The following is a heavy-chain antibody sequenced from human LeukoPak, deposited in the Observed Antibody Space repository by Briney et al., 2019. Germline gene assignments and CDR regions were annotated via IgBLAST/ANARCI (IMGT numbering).Heavy chain of an antibody. J-gene: IGHJ4*02. Sequence: GESLKISCKGSGYSFSNYWIGWVRQMPGKGLEWMGIIYPGDSDTRYSPSFDGQVTVSADKSISTAWLQWSSLKASDSAMYYYARGDGRRGFYFDYWGQGTLVTVSS. D-gene: IGHD3-10*01. V-gene: IGHV5-51*01. CDR3: ARGDGRRGFYFDY. CDR2: IYPGDSDT. CDR1: GYSFSNYW.